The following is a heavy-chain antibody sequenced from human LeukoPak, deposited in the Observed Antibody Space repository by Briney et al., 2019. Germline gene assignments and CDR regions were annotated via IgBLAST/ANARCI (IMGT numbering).Heavy chain of an antibody. J-gene: IGHJ4*02. CDR3: ARTILSIAAFDY. D-gene: IGHD6-13*01. Sequence: SETLSLTCTVSGGSISSGGYYWSWIRQHPGKGLEWIGYIYYSGSTYYNPCLKSRVTISVDTSKNQFSLKLSSVTAADTAVYYCARTILSIAAFDYWGQGTLVTVSS. CDR1: GGSISSGGYY. CDR2: IYYSGST. V-gene: IGHV4-31*03.